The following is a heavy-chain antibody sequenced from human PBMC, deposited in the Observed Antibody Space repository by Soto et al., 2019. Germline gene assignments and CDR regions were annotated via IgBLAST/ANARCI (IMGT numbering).Heavy chain of an antibody. V-gene: IGHV4-4*02. J-gene: IGHJ3*02. Sequence: PSETLSLTCAVSSGSISSSNWWSWVRQPPGKGLEWIGEIYHSGSTNYNPSLKSRVTISVDKSKNQFSLKLSSVAAADTAVYYCARDLTLLRGVIVRGAFDIWGQGTMVTVSS. CDR2: IYHSGST. CDR3: ARDLTLLRGVIVRGAFDI. D-gene: IGHD3-16*02. CDR1: SGSISSSNW.